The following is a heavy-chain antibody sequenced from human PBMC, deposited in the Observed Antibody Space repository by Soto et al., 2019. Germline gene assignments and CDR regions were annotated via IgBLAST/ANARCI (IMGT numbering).Heavy chain of an antibody. D-gene: IGHD3-10*01. Sequence: QVQLVESGGGAVQPGRSLRLSCAASGFSLNNYAMHWVRQAPGKGLEWVAVIWHDGVNKYYADSVKGRFTISRDDSKNTLFLQMNTLRAEDTAVYCCARDPRHYYYLDHWGQGILVTVSS. CDR3: ARDPRHYYYLDH. CDR1: GFSLNNYA. CDR2: IWHDGVNK. V-gene: IGHV3-33*01. J-gene: IGHJ4*02.